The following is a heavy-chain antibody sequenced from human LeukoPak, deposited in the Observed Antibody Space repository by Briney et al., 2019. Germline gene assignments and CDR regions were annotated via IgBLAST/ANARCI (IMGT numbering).Heavy chain of an antibody. Sequence: PGGSLRLSCAASGFTFSSYTMNWVRQAPGKGLEWVSSSSGSGENTHYADSVKGRFTISRDNSRNTLYLQMNSLRAEDTAVYYCARGSYYDSSGYSLIRGNYYYYGMDVWGQGTTVTVSS. CDR1: GFTFSSYT. J-gene: IGHJ6*02. CDR3: ARGSYYDSSGYSLIRGNYYYYGMDV. D-gene: IGHD3-22*01. CDR2: SSGSGENT. V-gene: IGHV3-23*01.